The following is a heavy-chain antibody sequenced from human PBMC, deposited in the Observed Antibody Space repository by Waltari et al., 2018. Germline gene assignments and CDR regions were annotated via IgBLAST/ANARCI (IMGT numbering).Heavy chain of an antibody. V-gene: IGHV3-21*01. Sequence: EVQLVESGGGLVKPGGSLRLSCAASGFTFSSYSMNWVRKAPGKGLEWVSSISSSSSYIYYADSVKGRFTISRDNAKNSLYLQMNSLRAEDTAVYYCARGAVGYCSSTSCPFDYWGQGTLVTVSS. CDR1: GFTFSSYS. J-gene: IGHJ4*02. D-gene: IGHD2-2*01. CDR3: ARGAVGYCSSTSCPFDY. CDR2: ISSSSSYI.